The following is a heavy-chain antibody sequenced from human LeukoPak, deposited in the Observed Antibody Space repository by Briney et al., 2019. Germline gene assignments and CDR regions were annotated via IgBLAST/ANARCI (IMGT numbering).Heavy chain of an antibody. CDR2: INHSGST. CDR1: GGSFSGYY. D-gene: IGHD6-19*01. V-gene: IGHV4-34*01. Sequence: SETLSLTCAVYGGSFSGYYWSWIRQPPGKGLEWIGEINHSGSTNYNPSLKSRVTISVDTSKNQFSLKLSSVTAADTAVYYCARALTGYSSGWYKRGLDYWGQGTLVTVSS. J-gene: IGHJ4*02. CDR3: ARALTGYSSGWYKRGLDY.